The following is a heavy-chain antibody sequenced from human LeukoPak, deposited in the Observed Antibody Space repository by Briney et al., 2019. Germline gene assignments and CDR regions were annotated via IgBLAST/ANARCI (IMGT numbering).Heavy chain of an antibody. CDR1: GGSISSGDYY. J-gene: IGHJ4*02. CDR3: ARVGDYDILTGFLHFDY. V-gene: IGHV4-30-4*08. D-gene: IGHD3-9*01. CDR2: IYYSGST. Sequence: SETLSLTCTVSGGSISSGDYYWSWIRQPPGKGLEWIGYIYYSGSTYYNPSLKSRVTISVDTSKNQFSLKLSSVTAADTAVYYCARVGDYDILTGFLHFDYWGQGTLVTVSS.